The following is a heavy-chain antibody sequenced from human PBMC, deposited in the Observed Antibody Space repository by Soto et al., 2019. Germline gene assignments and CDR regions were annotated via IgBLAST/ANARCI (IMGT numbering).Heavy chain of an antibody. CDR2: ISAYNGNT. CDR1: GYTFTNYG. D-gene: IGHD2-15*01. CDR3: ARDDVVVVAATKYNWFDP. J-gene: IGHJ5*02. V-gene: IGHV1-18*01. Sequence: ASVKVSCKASGYTFTNYGISWVRQAPGQGLEWMGWISAYNGNTDYAQKFQGRVTMTTDTSTSTAYMELRSLRSDDTAVFYCARDDVVVVAATKYNWFDPWGQGTLVTVSS.